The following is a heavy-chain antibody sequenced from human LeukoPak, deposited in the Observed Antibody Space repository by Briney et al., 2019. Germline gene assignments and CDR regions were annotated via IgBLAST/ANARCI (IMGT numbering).Heavy chain of an antibody. V-gene: IGHV3-49*04. J-gene: IGHJ6*03. CDR3: TRGLVGVDYYYYYYYMDV. CDR1: GFTFGDYA. Sequence: GGSLRLSCTASGFTFGDYAMSWVRQAPGKGLEWVGPIRSKAYGGTTEYAASVKGRFTISRDDSKSIAYLQMNSLKTEDTAVYYCTRGLVGVDYYYYYYYMDVWGKGTTVTVSS. CDR2: IRSKAYGGTT. D-gene: IGHD1-26*01.